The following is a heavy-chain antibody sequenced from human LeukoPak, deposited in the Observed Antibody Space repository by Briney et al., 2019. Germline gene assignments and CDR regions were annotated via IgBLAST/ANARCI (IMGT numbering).Heavy chain of an antibody. CDR1: AFTFSTYT. CDR2: ISKSGSYI. V-gene: IGHV3-21*04. J-gene: IGHJ6*02. Sequence: GGSLRLSCAASAFTFSTYTMIWVRQAPGKGLEWVSSISKSGSYIYYADSVKGRFTISRDNSKNTLYLQMNSLRAEDTAVYYCAKPREMGNYYYYGMDVWGQGTTVTVSS. D-gene: IGHD1-26*01. CDR3: AKPREMGNYYYYGMDV.